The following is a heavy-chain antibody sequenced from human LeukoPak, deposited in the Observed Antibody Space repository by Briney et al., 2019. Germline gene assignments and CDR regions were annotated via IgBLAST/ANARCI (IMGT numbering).Heavy chain of an antibody. CDR1: GFTFSSNV. CDR2: IVSSNGGSA. V-gene: IGHV3-64D*06. J-gene: IGHJ4*02. D-gene: IGHD5-18*01. CDR3: VKVGYTAMIGDDY. Sequence: GGSLRLSCSASGFTFSSNVMHWVRQAPGKGLEYVSAIVSSNGGSAYYAHSVKGRFTISRDNSKNTLYLQMSSLRADDTAVNYCVKVGYTAMIGDDYWGQGTLVTVSS.